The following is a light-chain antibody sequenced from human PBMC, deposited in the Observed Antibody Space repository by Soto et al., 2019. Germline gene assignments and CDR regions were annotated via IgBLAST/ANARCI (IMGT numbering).Light chain of an antibody. CDR1: SSDVGGYNS. V-gene: IGLV2-14*03. Sequence: QSALTQPVSVSGSPGQSITISCTGTSSDVGGYNSVSWYQQHPGKVPKLMIYDVSNRPSGVSNRFSGSKSVNTASLTISGLQAEDEADYYCSSYTSSSTVVFGGGTKLTVL. J-gene: IGLJ2*01. CDR2: DVS. CDR3: SSYTSSSTVV.